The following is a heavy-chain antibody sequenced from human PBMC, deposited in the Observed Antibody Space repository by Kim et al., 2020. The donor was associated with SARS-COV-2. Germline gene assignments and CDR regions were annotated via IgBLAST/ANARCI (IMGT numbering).Heavy chain of an antibody. Sequence: SETLSLTCTVSGGSVSSGSYYWSWIRQPPGKGLEWIGYIYYSGSTNYNPSLKSRVTISVDTSKNQFSLKLSSVTAADTAVYYCAREGLDSSSSDYWGQGTLVTVSS. J-gene: IGHJ4*02. D-gene: IGHD6-6*01. CDR2: IYYSGST. V-gene: IGHV4-61*01. CDR3: AREGLDSSSSDY. CDR1: GGSVSSGSYY.